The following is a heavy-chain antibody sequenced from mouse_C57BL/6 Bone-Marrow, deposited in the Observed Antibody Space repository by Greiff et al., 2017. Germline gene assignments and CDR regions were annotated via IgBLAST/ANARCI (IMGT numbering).Heavy chain of an antibody. J-gene: IGHJ2*01. CDR2: IYPGDGDT. Sequence: ESGPELVKPGASVKISCKASGYAFSSSWMNWVKQRPGKGLEWIGRIYPGDGDTNYNGKFKGKATLTADKSSSTAYMQLSSLTSEDSAVYFCARTYGSSLFDYWGKGTTLTVSS. CDR1: GYAFSSSW. CDR3: ARTYGSSLFDY. V-gene: IGHV1-82*01. D-gene: IGHD1-1*01.